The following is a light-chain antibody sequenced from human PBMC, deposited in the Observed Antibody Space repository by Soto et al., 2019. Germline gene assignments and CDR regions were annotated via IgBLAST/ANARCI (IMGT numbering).Light chain of an antibody. CDR3: QQLRMYPST. V-gene: IGKV1-9*01. J-gene: IGKJ4*01. CDR1: QDIALY. Sequence: DIQMTQSPSTLSGSVGARFTITGRASQDIALYLAWYQQKPGEAPKLLIYAASTLYGGVPSRFSGSGSGTDFALTITSLQAEDFATYYCQQLRMYPSTVGGGTKV. CDR2: AAS.